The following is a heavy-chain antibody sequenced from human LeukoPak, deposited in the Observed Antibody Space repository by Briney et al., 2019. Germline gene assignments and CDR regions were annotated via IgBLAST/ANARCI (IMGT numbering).Heavy chain of an antibody. CDR2: IYTSGST. V-gene: IGHV4-4*07. CDR1: GGSISSYY. D-gene: IGHD3-22*01. Sequence: SETLSLTCTVSGGSISSYYWSWIRQPAGKGLEWIGRIYTSGSTNYNPSLNSRVTMSVDTSKNQFSLKLSSVTAADTAVYYCASVPVSYYYDSSGYPDYWGQGTLVTVSS. CDR3: ASVPVSYYYDSSGYPDY. J-gene: IGHJ4*02.